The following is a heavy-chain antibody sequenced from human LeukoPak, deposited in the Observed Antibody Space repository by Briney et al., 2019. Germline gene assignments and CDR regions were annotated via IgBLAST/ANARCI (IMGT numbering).Heavy chain of an antibody. Sequence: SETLSLTCTVSGGSLSSTSYYWGWIRQPPGKGLEWIGTMYSSGSTYYNPSLKSRVTISVDRSKNQFSLKVSSVTAADTAVYYCARHSPDYYDSSGYRYYYYYMDVWGKGTTVTVSS. D-gene: IGHD3-22*01. J-gene: IGHJ6*03. V-gene: IGHV4-39*01. CDR3: ARHSPDYYDSSGYRYYYYYMDV. CDR1: GGSLSSTSYY. CDR2: MYSSGST.